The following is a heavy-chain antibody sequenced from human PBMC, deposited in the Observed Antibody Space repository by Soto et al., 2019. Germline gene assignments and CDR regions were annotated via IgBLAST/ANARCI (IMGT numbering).Heavy chain of an antibody. CDR1: VFTFISYE. D-gene: IGHD3-3*01. J-gene: IGHJ6*02. V-gene: IGHV3-48*03. CDR2: ISSSGSTI. CDR3: ARDRNNDFWSGYYPYYYYGMDV. Sequence: GGSLRLSCAASVFTFISYEMNWVRQAPGKGLEWVSYISSSGSTIYYADSVKGRFTISRDNAKNSLYLQMNSLRAEDTAVYYRARDRNNDFWSGYYPYYYYGMDVWGQGTTVTVSS.